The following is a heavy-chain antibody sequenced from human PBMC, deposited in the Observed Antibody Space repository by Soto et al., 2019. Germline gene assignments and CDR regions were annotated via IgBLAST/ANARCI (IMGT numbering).Heavy chain of an antibody. V-gene: IGHV3-9*01. D-gene: IGHD2-21*02. CDR3: ATERAYCGGDCYSSYYYGMDV. CDR1: GFTFDDYA. CDR2: ISWNSGSI. J-gene: IGHJ6*04. Sequence: PGGSLRLSCAASGFTFDDYAMHWVRQAPGKGLEWVSGISWNSGSIGYADSVKGRFTISRDNAKNSLYLQMNSLRAEDTALYYCATERAYCGGDCYSSYYYGMDVWGKGTTVTVSS.